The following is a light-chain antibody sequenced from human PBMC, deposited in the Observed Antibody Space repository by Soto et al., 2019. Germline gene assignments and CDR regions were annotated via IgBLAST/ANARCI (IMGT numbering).Light chain of an antibody. V-gene: IGKV4-1*01. Sequence: DIVMTQSPDSLAVSLGERATINCKSSQNVLYKSNNENYLAWFQQKPGQPPKLLIYWASTRKSGVPDRFTGSGSGSDFTLTISSLQAEDVPVYYCQQYYSTPPYTFGQGTKLEI. CDR3: QQYYSTPPYT. CDR2: WAS. CDR1: QNVLYKSNNENY. J-gene: IGKJ2*01.